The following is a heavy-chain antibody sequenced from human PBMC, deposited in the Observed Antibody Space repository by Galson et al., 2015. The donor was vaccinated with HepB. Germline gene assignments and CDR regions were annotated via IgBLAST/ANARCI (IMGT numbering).Heavy chain of an antibody. D-gene: IGHD3-9*01. Sequence: SLRLSCATSGFVFSAYEMRWLRQAPGKGLEWLSHISSRSRTIYYADSVKGRFTISRDDAKNSLYLQMNSLRPEDTAVYYCARGGGYYDILTGSVNFDYWGQGTLVTVSS. CDR1: GFVFSAYE. J-gene: IGHJ4*02. CDR3: ARGGGYYDILTGSVNFDY. V-gene: IGHV3-48*03. CDR2: ISSRSRTI.